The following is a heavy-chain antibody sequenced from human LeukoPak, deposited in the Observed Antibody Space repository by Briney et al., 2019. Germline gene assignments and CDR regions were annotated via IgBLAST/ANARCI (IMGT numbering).Heavy chain of an antibody. Sequence: ASVKVSCKASGYTFTGYYMHWVRQAPGQGLEWMGWINPNSGGTNYAQEFQGWVTMTRDTSISTAYMELSRLRSDDTAVYYCARGKGDYYGSGSLPPDLLPFDYWGQGTLVTVSS. CDR2: INPNSGGT. CDR3: ARGKGDYYGSGSLPPDLLPFDY. J-gene: IGHJ4*02. V-gene: IGHV1-2*04. D-gene: IGHD3-10*01. CDR1: GYTFTGYY.